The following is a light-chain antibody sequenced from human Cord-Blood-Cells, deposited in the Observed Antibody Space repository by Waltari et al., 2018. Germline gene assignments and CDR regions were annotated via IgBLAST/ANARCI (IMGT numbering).Light chain of an antibody. Sequence: EIVLTQSPATLSSSPGARATLSCRASQSVSSYLAWDQPKPGQAPRLRIYEASNRATGIPARFSGSGSGTDFTLTISSLEPEDFAVYYCQQRSNWLTFGGGTKVEIK. CDR1: QSVSSY. CDR2: EAS. CDR3: QQRSNWLT. V-gene: IGKV3-11*01. J-gene: IGKJ4*01.